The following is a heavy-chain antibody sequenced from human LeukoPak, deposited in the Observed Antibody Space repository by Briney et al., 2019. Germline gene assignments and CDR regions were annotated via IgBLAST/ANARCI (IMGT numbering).Heavy chain of an antibody. CDR1: GFTFSAYA. CDR3: AKHDPRRVVITNWFDP. Sequence: GGSLRLSCAASGFTFSAYAISWVRQAPGKGLEWVSATSGSGGITYYADSVKGRFTISRGNSKNTLYLQMNSLRAEDTAVYYCAKHDPRRVVITNWFDPWGQGTLVTVSS. J-gene: IGHJ5*02. CDR2: TSGSGGIT. V-gene: IGHV3-23*01. D-gene: IGHD3-22*01.